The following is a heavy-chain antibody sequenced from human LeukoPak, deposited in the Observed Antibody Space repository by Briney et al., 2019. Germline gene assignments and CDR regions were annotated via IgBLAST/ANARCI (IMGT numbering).Heavy chain of an antibody. CDR2: IYSGGST. D-gene: IGHD3-10*01. Sequence: GGSLRLSCAASGFTVSSNYMSWVRQAPGKGLEWVSVIYSGGSTYYADSVKGRFTISRDNSKNTLYLQMNSLRAEDTAVYYCARDSYDGFGELLLDYWGQGTLSPSPQ. V-gene: IGHV3-66*01. J-gene: IGHJ4*02. CDR1: GFTVSSNY. CDR3: ARDSYDGFGELLLDY.